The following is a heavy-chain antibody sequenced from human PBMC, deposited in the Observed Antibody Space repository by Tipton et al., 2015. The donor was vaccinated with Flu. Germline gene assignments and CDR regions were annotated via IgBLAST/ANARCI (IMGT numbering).Heavy chain of an antibody. CDR2: VHQTGST. D-gene: IGHD3-16*01. J-gene: IGHJ4*02. CDR3: ARGWGDYDYVWGSYRRPHPDYFDH. CDR1: GDSIGSRYY. Sequence: TLSLTCSVSGDSIGSRYYWAWIRQPPGKGLEWIGNVHQTGSTYYNPSLTSRVTIAVDRPRNQFSLKLSSVTAADTAVYYCARGWGDYDYVWGSYRRPHPDYFDHWGQGTLVTASS. V-gene: IGHV4-38-2*02.